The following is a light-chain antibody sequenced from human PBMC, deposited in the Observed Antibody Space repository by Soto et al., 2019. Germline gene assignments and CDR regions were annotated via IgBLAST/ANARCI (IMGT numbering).Light chain of an antibody. J-gene: IGKJ1*01. Sequence: EILMTQSPAPLSLSPGGRAPPSCTASQSVSSNLAWYQQKPGQAPRLLIYGASTRATGIPARFSGSGSGTEFTLTISSLQSEDFAVYYCQQYNNWPPVWTFGQGTKVDIK. CDR3: QQYNNWPPVWT. CDR2: GAS. V-gene: IGKV3-15*01. CDR1: QSVSSN.